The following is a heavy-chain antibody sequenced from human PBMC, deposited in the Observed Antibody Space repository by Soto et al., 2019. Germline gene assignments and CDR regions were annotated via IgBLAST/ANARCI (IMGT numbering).Heavy chain of an antibody. Sequence: EVQLVESGGGLVKPGGSLRLSCAASGFTFSDAWMYWVRQAPGKGLEWVGRIKTRGKGGTTDDTAPVKGRFTISRDDSKNTLHLEMNSLKTEDTAVYYCARDRPYSSGALNSWGQGTMVTVSS. D-gene: IGHD2-21*01. CDR3: ARDRPYSSGALNS. CDR1: GFTFSDAW. J-gene: IGHJ3*01. CDR2: IKTRGKGGTT. V-gene: IGHV3-15*01.